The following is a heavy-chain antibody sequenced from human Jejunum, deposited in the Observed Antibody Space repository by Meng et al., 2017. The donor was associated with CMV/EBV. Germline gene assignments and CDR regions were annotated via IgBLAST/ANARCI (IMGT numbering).Heavy chain of an antibody. D-gene: IGHD2-8*01. CDR1: YA. Sequence: YAMSWVRQAPGKGLEWVSGISGSGGSTYYADSVKGRYTISRDTSKNALYLQMSSLRADDTAIYYCAKAPSPSCSNAVCYSFDYWGQGTLVTVSS. CDR3: AKAPSPSCSNAVCYSFDY. J-gene: IGHJ4*02. V-gene: IGHV3-23*01. CDR2: ISGSGGST.